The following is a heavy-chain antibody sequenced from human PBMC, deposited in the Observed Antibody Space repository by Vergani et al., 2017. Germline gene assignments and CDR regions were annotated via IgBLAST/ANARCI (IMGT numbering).Heavy chain of an antibody. Sequence: QVQLQESGPGLVKPSETLSLTCTVSGGSISSYYWSWIRQPAGKGLEWIGRIYTSGSTNYNPSLKSRVTMSVDTYKNQFSLKLSSVTAADAAVYYCAREDPVLEWSALRYYYNMDVWGKGTTVTVSS. D-gene: IGHD3-3*01. J-gene: IGHJ6*03. CDR1: GGSISSYY. V-gene: IGHV4-4*07. CDR2: IYTSGST. CDR3: AREDPVLEWSALRYYYNMDV.